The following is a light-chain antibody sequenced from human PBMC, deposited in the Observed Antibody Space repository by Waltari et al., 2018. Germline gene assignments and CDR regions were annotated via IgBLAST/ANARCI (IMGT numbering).Light chain of an antibody. Sequence: IQMTQSPSTLSASVGDRVTITCRASQTFDSWLAWYQQKPGKAPKLLINKVSNLESGVPSRFSGSGSGTEFTLIISNLHPDDFATYYCQYRTTFGQGTKVEIK. V-gene: IGKV1-5*03. CDR3: QYRTT. J-gene: IGKJ1*01. CDR2: KVS. CDR1: QTFDSW.